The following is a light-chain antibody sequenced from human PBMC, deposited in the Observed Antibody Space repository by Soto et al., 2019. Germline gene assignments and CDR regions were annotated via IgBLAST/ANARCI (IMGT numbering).Light chain of an antibody. CDR1: SSNIGTNT. J-gene: IGLJ2*01. Sequence: QSVLTQPPSASGTPGQRVTISCSGSSSNIGTNTVNWYQELPGTAPKLLIYNNNQRPSGVPDRCSGSKSGTSASLAISGLQSEDEADYYGAAWDDSLNGVLFGGGTKLTVL. CDR2: NNN. CDR3: AAWDDSLNGVL. V-gene: IGLV1-44*01.